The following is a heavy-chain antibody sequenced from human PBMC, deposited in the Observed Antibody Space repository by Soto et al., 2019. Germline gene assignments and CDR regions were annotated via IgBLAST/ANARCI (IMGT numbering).Heavy chain of an antibody. D-gene: IGHD3-10*01. CDR1: GFTFSSYS. CDR3: ARDLSTMVRGIYYFDY. CDR2: ISSSSSYI. J-gene: IGHJ4*02. V-gene: IGHV3-21*01. Sequence: GGSLRLSCAASGFTFSSYSMNWVRQAPGKGLEWVSSISSSSSYIYYADSVKGRFTISRDNAKNSLYLQMNSLRAEDTAVYYCARDLSTMVRGIYYFDYWGQGTLVTVSS.